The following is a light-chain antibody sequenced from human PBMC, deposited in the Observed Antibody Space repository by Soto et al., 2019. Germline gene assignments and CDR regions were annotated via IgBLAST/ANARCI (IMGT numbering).Light chain of an antibody. J-gene: IGKJ2*01. CDR3: QQYYSIPQT. CDR2: WSS. V-gene: IGKV4-1*01. Sequence: DIVMTQSPDSLAVSLGERATINCKSSQSVLYSSKNKNYLAWYQQKPGQPPKLLIYWSSTRESGVPDRFSGSRSGTDFTLTISSLQAEDVAVYYCQQYYSIPQTFGQGTKLEIK. CDR1: QSVLYSSKNKNY.